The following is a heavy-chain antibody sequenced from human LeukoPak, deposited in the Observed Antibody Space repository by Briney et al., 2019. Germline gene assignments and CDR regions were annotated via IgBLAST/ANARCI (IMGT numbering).Heavy chain of an antibody. V-gene: IGHV3-23*01. CDR1: GFTFDDYG. CDR3: AKDLNLVAVAGNGYYFDY. D-gene: IGHD6-19*01. J-gene: IGHJ4*02. Sequence: GGSLRLSCAASGFTFDDYGMSWVRQAPGKGLEWVSAISGSGGSTYYADSVKGRFTISRDNSKNTLYLQMNSLRAEDTAVYYCAKDLNLVAVAGNGYYFDYWGQGTLVTVSS. CDR2: ISGSGGST.